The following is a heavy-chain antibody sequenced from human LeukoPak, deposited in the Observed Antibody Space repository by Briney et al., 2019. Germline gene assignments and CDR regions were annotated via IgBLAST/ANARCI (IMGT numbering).Heavy chain of an antibody. D-gene: IGHD6-13*01. V-gene: IGHV4-38-2*02. Sequence: SETLSLTCTVSAYSIISGYYWGWIRQPPGKGREWIGRIYHSGSTYYNPSLKSRVTISVDTSKNQFSLKLSSVPAADTAVHYCARVTQKQQLVLVSWFDPWGQGPLVTVSS. J-gene: IGHJ5*02. CDR1: AYSIISGYY. CDR2: IYHSGST. CDR3: ARVTQKQQLVLVSWFDP.